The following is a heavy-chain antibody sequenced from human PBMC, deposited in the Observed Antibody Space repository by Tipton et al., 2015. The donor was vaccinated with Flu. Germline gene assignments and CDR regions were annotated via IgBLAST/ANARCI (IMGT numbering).Heavy chain of an antibody. CDR1: GGSIRSNDHY. Sequence: TLSLTCTVSGGSIRSNDHYWSWIRQPAGKRLEWIGRIYTSGGTNYNPSLKSRVTISLDKAKNQFSLNVNSVTAADTAVYYCARVGHDDYAGYRDWGQGILVTVSS. CDR2: IYTSGGT. D-gene: IGHD3-9*01. J-gene: IGHJ4*02. CDR3: ARVGHDDYAGYRD. V-gene: IGHV4-61*02.